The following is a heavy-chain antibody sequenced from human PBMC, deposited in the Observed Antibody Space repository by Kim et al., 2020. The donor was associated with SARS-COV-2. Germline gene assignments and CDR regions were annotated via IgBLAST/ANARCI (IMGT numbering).Heavy chain of an antibody. CDR1: GLNVGNNY. Sequence: GGSLRLSCVASGLNVGNNYMTWVRQAPGKGLEWLSVLYSNGNSVTADSVQGRFSVSRDNYKNTLYLQVNSVRADDTAVYFCASGTSGDNSFDFWGRGT. V-gene: IGHV3-53*01. CDR2: LYSNGNS. D-gene: IGHD3-10*01. J-gene: IGHJ3*01. CDR3: ASGTSGDNSFDF.